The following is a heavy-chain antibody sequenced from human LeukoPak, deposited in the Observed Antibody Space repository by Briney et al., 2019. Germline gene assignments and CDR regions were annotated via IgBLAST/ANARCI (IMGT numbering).Heavy chain of an antibody. V-gene: IGHV4-59*01. J-gene: IGHJ5*02. CDR2: IYYSGST. Sequence: SETLSLTCTVSGGSISSYYWSWIRQPPGKGLEWIGYIYYSGSTNYNPSLKSRVTISVDTSKNQFSLKLSSVTAADTAVYYCARAADLWSGSSRWFDPWGRGTLVTVSS. CDR1: GGSISSYY. CDR3: ARAADLWSGSSRWFDP. D-gene: IGHD3-3*01.